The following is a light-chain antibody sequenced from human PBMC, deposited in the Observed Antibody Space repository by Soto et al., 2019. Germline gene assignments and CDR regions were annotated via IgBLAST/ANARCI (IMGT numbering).Light chain of an antibody. V-gene: IGKV3-11*01. CDR1: QSVSSY. CDR2: DAS. CDR3: KQRSNWPLT. Sequence: EIVLTQSPATLSLSPGERATLSCRASQSVSSYLAWYQQKPGQAPRLLIYDASNRATGIPARFSGSGSGTDFTLTISSLELEDFAVYYCKQRSNWPLTFGGGTKVEIK. J-gene: IGKJ4*01.